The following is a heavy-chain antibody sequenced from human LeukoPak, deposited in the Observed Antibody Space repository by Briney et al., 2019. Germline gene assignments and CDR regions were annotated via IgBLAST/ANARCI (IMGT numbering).Heavy chain of an antibody. V-gene: IGHV3-74*01. CDR3: ARDKGEPYYDILTGLIEGNAFDI. D-gene: IGHD3-9*01. CDR2: INSDEKSI. Sequence: GGSLRLSCAASGFPFGSYWMHWVRQAPGKGLVWVSRINSDEKSIDYADSVKGRFTISRDNAKNTLYLQMNSLRAEDTAVYYCARDKGEPYYDILTGLIEGNAFDIWGQGTMVTVSS. CDR1: GFPFGSYW. J-gene: IGHJ3*02.